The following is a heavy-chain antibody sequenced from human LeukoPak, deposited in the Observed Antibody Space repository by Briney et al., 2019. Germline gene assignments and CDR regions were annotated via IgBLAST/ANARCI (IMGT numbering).Heavy chain of an antibody. V-gene: IGHV4-59*01. CDR1: GGSISSYY. D-gene: IGHD3-10*01. CDR3: ARGSGLLWFGEPHNWFDP. J-gene: IGHJ5*02. Sequence: PSETLSLTCTVSGGSISSYYWSWIRQPPGKGLEWIGYIYYSGSTNYNPSLKSRVTISVDTSKNQFSLKLSSVTAADTAVYYCARGSGLLWFGEPHNWFDPWGQGTLVTVSS. CDR2: IYYSGST.